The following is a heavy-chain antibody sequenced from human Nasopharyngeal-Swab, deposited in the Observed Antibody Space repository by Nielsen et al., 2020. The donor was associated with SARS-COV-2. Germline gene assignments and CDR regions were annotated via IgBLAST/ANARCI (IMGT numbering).Heavy chain of an antibody. CDR3: AREDYYEARSHYAL. CDR2: ISSSGSSI. Sequence: VREAPGKGLEWLSYISSSGSSIEYADAVKGRFTISRDNAKSSLYLEMKSLRVDDTAVYYCAREDYYEARSHYALWGQGALVTVSS. J-gene: IGHJ4*02. D-gene: IGHD3-22*01. V-gene: IGHV3-48*03.